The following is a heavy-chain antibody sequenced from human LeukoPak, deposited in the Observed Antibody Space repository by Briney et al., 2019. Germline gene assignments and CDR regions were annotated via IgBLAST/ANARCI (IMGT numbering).Heavy chain of an antibody. J-gene: IGHJ3*02. CDR2: NT. V-gene: IGHV3-23*01. CDR3: AKDRIRWLVDDAFDI. Sequence: NTYYADSVKGRFTISRGNSKNTLYLQMNSLRAEDTAVYYCAKDRIRWLVDDAFDIWGQGTMVTVSS. D-gene: IGHD6-19*01.